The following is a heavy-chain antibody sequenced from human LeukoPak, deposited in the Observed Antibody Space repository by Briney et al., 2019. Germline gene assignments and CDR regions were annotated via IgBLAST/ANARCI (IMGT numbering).Heavy chain of an antibody. D-gene: IGHD2-2*01. CDR2: ISSSGSTI. J-gene: IGHJ3*02. V-gene: IGHV3-11*04. CDR3: ARDIKGQYQDAFDI. CDR1: GFTFSDYY. Sequence: PGGSLRLSCAASGFTFSDYYMSWIRQAPGKGLEWVSYISSSGSTIYYADSVKGRFTISRDNAKNSLYLQMNSLRAEDKAVYYCARDIKGQYQDAFDIWGQGTMVTVSS.